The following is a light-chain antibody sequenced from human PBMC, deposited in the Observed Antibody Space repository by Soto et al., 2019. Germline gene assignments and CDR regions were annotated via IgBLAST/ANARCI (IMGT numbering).Light chain of an antibody. CDR1: ESVLYSSDNKNY. Sequence: DIVMTQSPDSLAVSLGERATINCKSRESVLYSSDNKNYLAWYQQKPGQPPQLLISWASTRESGVPDRFSGSGSGTDFTLTISSLQAEDVAVYYCQQYYSTPFTFGQGTRLEIK. J-gene: IGKJ5*01. CDR2: WAS. V-gene: IGKV4-1*01. CDR3: QQYYSTPFT.